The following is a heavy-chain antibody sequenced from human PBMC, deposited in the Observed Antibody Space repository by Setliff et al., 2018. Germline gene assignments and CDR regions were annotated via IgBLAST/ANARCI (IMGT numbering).Heavy chain of an antibody. J-gene: IGHJ4*02. CDR1: GGSISSSNW. CDR2: IYRSGST. Sequence: SETLSLTCAVSGGSISSSNWWSWVRQPPGKGLEWIGEIYRSGSTNYNPSLKSRVTISVDKSKNQFSLKLSSVTAADTAVYYCARDWGSSGWYFDYWGQGTLVTVS. V-gene: IGHV4-4*02. CDR3: ARDWGSSGWYFDY. D-gene: IGHD6-19*01.